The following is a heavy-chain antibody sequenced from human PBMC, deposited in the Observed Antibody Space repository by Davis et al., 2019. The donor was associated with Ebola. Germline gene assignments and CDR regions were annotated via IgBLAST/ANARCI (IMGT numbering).Heavy chain of an antibody. V-gene: IGHV3-7*01. J-gene: IGHJ4*02. CDR1: GFTSSSYW. D-gene: IGHD4-23*01. Sequence: GESLKISCAASGFTSSSYWMSWVRHAPGKWLEWVANIKQDGSEKYYVDSVKGRFPISRDNAKNSLYLQMNSLRAEDTAVYYCARDPGRYGGNSVYWGQGTLVTVSS. CDR3: ARDPGRYGGNSVY. CDR2: IKQDGSEK.